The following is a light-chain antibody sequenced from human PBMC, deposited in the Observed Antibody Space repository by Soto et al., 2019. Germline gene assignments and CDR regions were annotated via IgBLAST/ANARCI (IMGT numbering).Light chain of an antibody. V-gene: IGKV1-5*03. CDR1: QSIRSY. Sequence: DIQMTQSPSTLSASVGDRVTITCRASQSIRSYLAWYQQKPGQAPKLLIYKASTLHSGVPSRFSGSGSGTEFTLTITSLQPVDFATYYCQQYNRYSRAFGQGTTVQSK. CDR3: QQYNRYSRA. CDR2: KAS. J-gene: IGKJ1*01.